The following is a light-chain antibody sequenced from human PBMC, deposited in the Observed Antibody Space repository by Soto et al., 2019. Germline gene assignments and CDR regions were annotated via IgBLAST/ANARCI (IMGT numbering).Light chain of an antibody. CDR3: AAWDDSLSGVL. Sequence: QSVLTQPPSASGAPGQRVTISCSGSSSNIGSNYVYWYQQLPGTAPKLLIYRNNQRRSGVPDRFSGSKSGTSVSLAISGLRSEYEGNYYCAAWDDSLSGVLFGGGTKLTVL. J-gene: IGLJ2*01. CDR2: RNN. V-gene: IGLV1-47*01. CDR1: SSNIGSNY.